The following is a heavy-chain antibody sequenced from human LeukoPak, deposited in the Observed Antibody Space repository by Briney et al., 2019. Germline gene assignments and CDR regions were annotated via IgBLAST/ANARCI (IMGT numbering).Heavy chain of an antibody. J-gene: IGHJ3*02. D-gene: IGHD4-17*01. CDR2: IIPIFGTA. CDR1: GYTFTSYY. CDR3: ARATEISSAFDI. V-gene: IGHV1-69*13. Sequence: ASVKVSCKASGYTFTSYYMHWVRQAPGQGLEWMGGIIPIFGTANYAQKFQGRVTITADESTSTAYMELSSLRSEDTAVYYCARATEISSAFDIWGQGTMVTVSS.